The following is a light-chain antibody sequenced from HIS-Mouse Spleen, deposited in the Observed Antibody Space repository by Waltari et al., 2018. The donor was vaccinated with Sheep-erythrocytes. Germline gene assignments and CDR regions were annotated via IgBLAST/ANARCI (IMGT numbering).Light chain of an antibody. V-gene: IGLV2-14*03. J-gene: IGLJ2*01. CDR1: SSDVGGYNY. CDR2: YVS. Sequence: QSALTQPASVSGSPGQSITISCTGTSSDVGGYNYVSWYQQHPGKAPNLMIYYVSNRPSGVSNRFSGSKSGNTASLAISGLQAEDEADYYCSSYTSSSTLVVFGGGTKLTVL. CDR3: SSYTSSSTLVV.